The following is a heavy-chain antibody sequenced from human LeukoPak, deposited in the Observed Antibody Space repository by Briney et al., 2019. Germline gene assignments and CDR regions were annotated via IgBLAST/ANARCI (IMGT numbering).Heavy chain of an antibody. V-gene: IGHV3-43*01. D-gene: IGHD3-10*02. CDR3: AKELDTMFFDY. Sequence: GGSLRLSCATSGFNFDRYTIHGVRQAPGKGLEGVSLAGWAGGTTFYSDSVRGRFTISRDSGRKSVYLQMNSLTTDDTAFYFCAKELDTMFFDYWGQGALVTVSS. CDR1: GFNFDRYT. J-gene: IGHJ4*02. CDR2: AGWAGGTT.